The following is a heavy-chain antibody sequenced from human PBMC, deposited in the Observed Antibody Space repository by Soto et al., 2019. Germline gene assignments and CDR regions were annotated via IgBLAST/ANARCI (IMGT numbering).Heavy chain of an antibody. D-gene: IGHD3-10*01. V-gene: IGHV1-18*01. Sequence: ASVKVSCKASGYTFTSYGISCVRQAPGQGLEWMGWISAYNGNTNYAQKLQGRVTMTTDTSTSTAYMELRSLRSDDTAVYYCARDVDVLLWFGELQGYYYGMDVWGQGTTVTVSS. CDR2: ISAYNGNT. CDR1: GYTFTSYG. CDR3: ARDVDVLLWFGELQGYYYGMDV. J-gene: IGHJ6*02.